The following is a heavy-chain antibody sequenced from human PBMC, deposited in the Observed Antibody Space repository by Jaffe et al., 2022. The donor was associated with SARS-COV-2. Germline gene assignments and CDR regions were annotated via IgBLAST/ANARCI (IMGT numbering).Heavy chain of an antibody. CDR3: ARGTITVAGIFEY. CDR2: IYYSGST. CDR1: GGSISGYY. Sequence: QVQLQESGPGLVKPSETLSLTCTVSGGSISGYYWSWIRQPPGKGLEWIGYIYYSGSTNYNPSLKSRGTISVDTSKNQLSLKLSSVTAADTAVYYCARGTITVAGIFEYWGHGTLVTVSS. J-gene: IGHJ4*01. D-gene: IGHD6-19*01. V-gene: IGHV4-59*01.